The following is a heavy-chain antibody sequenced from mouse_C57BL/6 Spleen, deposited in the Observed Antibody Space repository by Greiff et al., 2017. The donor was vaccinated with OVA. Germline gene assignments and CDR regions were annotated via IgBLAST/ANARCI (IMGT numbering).Heavy chain of an antibody. D-gene: IGHD1-1*01. CDR2: IYPGDGDT. V-gene: IGHV1-80*01. CDR1: GYAFSSYW. Sequence: QVQLQQSGAELVKPGASVKISCKASGYAFSSYWMNWVKQRPGKGLEWIGQIYPGDGDTNYNGKFKGKATLTADKSSSTAYMQLSSLTSEDSTVYFCAGEAFITTVVAPFAYWGQGTLVTVSA. CDR3: AGEAFITTVVAPFAY. J-gene: IGHJ3*01.